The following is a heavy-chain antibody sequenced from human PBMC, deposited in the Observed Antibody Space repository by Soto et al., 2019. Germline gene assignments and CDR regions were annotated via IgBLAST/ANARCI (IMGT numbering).Heavy chain of an antibody. J-gene: IGHJ3*02. CDR3: AKDYRRNIVATIDAFDI. Sequence: GGSLRLSCAASGFTFSNAWMSWVRQAPGKGLEWVSAISGSGGSTYYADSVKGRFTISRDNSKNTLYLQMNSLRAEDTAVYYCAKDYRRNIVATIDAFDIWGQGTMVTVSS. CDR2: ISGSGGST. V-gene: IGHV3-23*01. D-gene: IGHD5-12*01. CDR1: GFTFSNAW.